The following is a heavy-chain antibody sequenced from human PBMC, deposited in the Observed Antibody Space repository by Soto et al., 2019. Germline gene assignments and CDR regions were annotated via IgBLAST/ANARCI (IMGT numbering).Heavy chain of an antibody. D-gene: IGHD6-13*01. J-gene: IGHJ4*02. CDR3: ARTVGAAYYFAV. CDR1: GDSMTKYY. V-gene: IGHV4-4*07. Sequence: QVQLQASGPGLVKPSETLSLTCTVSGDSMTKYYWSWIRQPAGKGLKWIGRIYTRGSTNYNPSLKSRFTMSKDTSKNHFSLKLKSVTAADTAVYYGARTVGAAYYFAVWGQGALVTVSS. CDR2: IYTRGST.